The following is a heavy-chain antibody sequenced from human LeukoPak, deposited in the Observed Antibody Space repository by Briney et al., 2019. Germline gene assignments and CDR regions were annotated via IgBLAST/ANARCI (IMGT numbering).Heavy chain of an antibody. Sequence: PGGSLRLSCTASGFTFSSYSMNWVRQAPGKGLEWVSSISSSSSYIYYADSVKGRFTISRDNAKNSLYLQMNSLRAEDTAVYYCARDPKGNELRYCDWLLYFDYWGQGTLVTVSS. CDR1: GFTFSSYS. J-gene: IGHJ4*02. CDR2: ISSSSSYI. CDR3: ARDPKGNELRYCDWLLYFDY. V-gene: IGHV3-21*01. D-gene: IGHD3-9*01.